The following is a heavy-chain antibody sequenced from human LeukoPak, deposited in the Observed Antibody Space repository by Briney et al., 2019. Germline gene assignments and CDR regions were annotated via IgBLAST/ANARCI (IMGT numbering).Heavy chain of an antibody. CDR2: ISWNSGSI. CDR1: GFTFDDFD. D-gene: IGHD3-3*01. Sequence: GGSLRLSCAASGFTFDDFDMHWVRQAPGKGLEWVSGISWNSGSIGYADSVKGRFTISRDNAKNSLYLQMNSLRAEDTALYYCAKVGYNYDFWSGPLDYWGQGTLVTVSS. CDR3: AKVGYNYDFWSGPLDY. V-gene: IGHV3-9*01. J-gene: IGHJ4*02.